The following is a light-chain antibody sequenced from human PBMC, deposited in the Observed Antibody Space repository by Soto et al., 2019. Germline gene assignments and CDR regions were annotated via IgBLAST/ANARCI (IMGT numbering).Light chain of an antibody. CDR1: ESVSIS. CDR2: GAS. V-gene: IGKV3D-15*01. J-gene: IGKJ1*01. Sequence: EIVMTQSPATLSVSPGEGATLSCRASESVSISLAWYQHKPGQPPRLLIHGASTRASGIPPKFTGSGSGTEFTLTISSLQSEDYAVYFCQQYHVWPKWTFGQGTKVE. CDR3: QQYHVWPKWT.